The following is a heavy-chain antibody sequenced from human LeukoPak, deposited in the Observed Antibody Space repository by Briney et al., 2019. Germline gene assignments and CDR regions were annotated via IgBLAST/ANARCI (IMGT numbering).Heavy chain of an antibody. CDR2: IYPGDSDT. Sequence: GESLKISCKGSGYSFTSYWIGWVRQVPGKGLEWMGIIYPGDSDTRYSPSFQGQVTISADKSISTAYLQWSSLKASDTAMYYCARTVVVAASGIGNDYWGQGTLVTVSS. J-gene: IGHJ4*02. CDR3: ARTVVVAASGIGNDY. V-gene: IGHV5-51*01. CDR1: GYSFTSYW. D-gene: IGHD2-15*01.